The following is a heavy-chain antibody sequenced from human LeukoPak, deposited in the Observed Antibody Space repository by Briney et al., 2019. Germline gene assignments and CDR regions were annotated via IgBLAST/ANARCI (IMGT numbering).Heavy chain of an antibody. J-gene: IGHJ5*02. CDR2: IIPIFGTA. V-gene: IGHV1-69*06. CDR3: ARYFGALNWFDP. CDR1: GGTFSSYA. Sequence: SVKVSCKASGGTFSSYAISWVRQAPGQGLEWMGGIIPIFGTANYAQKFQGRVTITADKSTSTAYMELSSLRSEDTAVYYCARYFGALNWFDPWGQGTLVTVPS. D-gene: IGHD3-9*01.